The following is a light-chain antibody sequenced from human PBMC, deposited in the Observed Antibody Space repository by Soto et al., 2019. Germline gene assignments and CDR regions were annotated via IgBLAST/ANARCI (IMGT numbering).Light chain of an antibody. CDR3: GTWDSSLSAAVV. V-gene: IGLV2-14*01. J-gene: IGLJ2*01. Sequence: QSALTQPASVSGSPGQSITISCSGTSSDIGTYDHVAWFQQFPGKTPKLMIYSVSNRPSGVSYRFSGSKSGNTASLTISGLQAEDEADYYCGTWDSSLSAAVVFGGGTKLTVL. CDR2: SVS. CDR1: SSDIGTYDH.